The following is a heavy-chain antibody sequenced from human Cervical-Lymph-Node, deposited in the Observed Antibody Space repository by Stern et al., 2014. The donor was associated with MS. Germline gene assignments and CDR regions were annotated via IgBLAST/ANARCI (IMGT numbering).Heavy chain of an antibody. D-gene: IGHD6-19*01. V-gene: IGHV3-23*04. CDR3: AKVYGSGPFDY. CDR1: GFTFSSYA. Sequence: VQLEESGGALEQPGGSLRLSCAASGFTFSSYAMSWVRQAPGKGLEWVAVISGSDGSTFYADSVKGRFTISRDNSKNTLFLQMNSLRAEDTAVYYCAKVYGSGPFDYWGQGTLVTVSS. CDR2: ISGSDGST. J-gene: IGHJ4*02.